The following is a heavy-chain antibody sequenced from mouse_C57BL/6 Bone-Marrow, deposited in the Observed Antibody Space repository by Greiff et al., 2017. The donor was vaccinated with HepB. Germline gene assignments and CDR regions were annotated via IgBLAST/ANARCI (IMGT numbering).Heavy chain of an antibody. J-gene: IGHJ1*03. Sequence: QVQLKQSGAELAKPGASVKLSCKASGYTFTSYWMHWVKQRPGQGLEWIGYINPSSGYTKYNQKFKDKATLTADKSSSTAYMQLSSLTYEDSAVYYCARSRLLRYPYWYFDVWGTGTTVTVSS. V-gene: IGHV1-7*01. CDR1: GYTFTSYW. CDR2: INPSSGYT. CDR3: ARSRLLRYPYWYFDV. D-gene: IGHD1-1*01.